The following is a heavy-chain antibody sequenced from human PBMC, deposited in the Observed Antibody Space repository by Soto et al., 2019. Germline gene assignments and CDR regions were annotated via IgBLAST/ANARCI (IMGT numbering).Heavy chain of an antibody. CDR3: ARGGYDWFDP. CDR1: GGSITSYY. D-gene: IGHD5-12*01. CDR2: FYINGKN. V-gene: IGHV4-4*07. J-gene: IGHJ5*02. Sequence: QVQLQESGPGLVKPSETLSLTCSVSGGSITSYYWIWIRQPAGKGLEWIGRFYINGKNNYNPSLKSRVTMSVDTSKNHFSLKLTSVTAADTAVYYCARGGYDWFDPWGQGTLVTVSS.